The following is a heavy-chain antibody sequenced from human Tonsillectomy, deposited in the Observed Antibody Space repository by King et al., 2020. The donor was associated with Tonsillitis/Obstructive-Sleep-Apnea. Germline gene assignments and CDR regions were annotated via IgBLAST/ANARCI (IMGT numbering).Heavy chain of an antibody. CDR1: GGSFSGYY. V-gene: IGHV4-34*01. Sequence: VQLPQWGAGLLKPSETLSLTCAVYGGSFSGYYWSWIRQPPGKGLEWIGEINHSGSTNYNPSLKSRVTISVDTSKNQFSLKLSSVTAADTAVYYCARGGRSRTSCYTWCRGYFRFDPWGQGTLVTVSS. CDR2: INHSGST. CDR3: ARGGRSRTSCYTWCRGYFRFDP. J-gene: IGHJ5*02. D-gene: IGHD2-2*02.